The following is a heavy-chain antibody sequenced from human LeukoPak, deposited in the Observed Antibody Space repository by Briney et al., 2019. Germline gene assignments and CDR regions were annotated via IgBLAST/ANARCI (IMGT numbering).Heavy chain of an antibody. CDR2: ISWNSGST. V-gene: IGHV3-9*01. CDR1: GFTFDDYA. D-gene: IGHD3-10*01. CDR3: AKDQGNGRITMVRGVIRQRYYYGMDV. Sequence: QSGGSLRLSCAASGFTFDDYAMHWVRQAPGKGLEWVSGISWNSGSTGYADSVKGRFTISRDNAKNSLYLQMNSLRAEDTALYYCAKDQGNGRITMVRGVIRQRYYYGMDVWGQGTTVTVSS. J-gene: IGHJ6*02.